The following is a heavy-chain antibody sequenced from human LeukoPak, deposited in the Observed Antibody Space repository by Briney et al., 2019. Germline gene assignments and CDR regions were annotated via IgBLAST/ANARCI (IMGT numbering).Heavy chain of an antibody. J-gene: IGHJ4*02. V-gene: IGHV3-23*01. D-gene: IGHD2-21*01. CDR3: SSDWSSPN. CDR1: GFTFRRYP. CDR2: ISGSGTNT. Sequence: GGSLTLTFTSSGFTFRRYPIYWVGQAPGKGLEWVSTISGSGTNTYYADSVKGRFTIYGGNSADTLYLQMNRLRAAGTAVYSCSSDWSSPNWGQGILVIVSS.